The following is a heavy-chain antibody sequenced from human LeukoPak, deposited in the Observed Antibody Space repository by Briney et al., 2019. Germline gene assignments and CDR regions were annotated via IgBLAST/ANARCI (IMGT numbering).Heavy chain of an antibody. V-gene: IGHV4-38-2*02. J-gene: IGHJ4*02. D-gene: IGHD3-10*01. Sequence: PSETLSLTCKVSNYSVRSDLHSSWIRQSPGRGLEWIASIYQSGHAYYSPSLKSRVLISFDTSKKELSLKINSVTATDTALYYCASLRFGDSYFDFWGQGTQVTVSS. CDR3: ASLRFGDSYFDF. CDR1: NYSVRSDLH. CDR2: IYQSGHA.